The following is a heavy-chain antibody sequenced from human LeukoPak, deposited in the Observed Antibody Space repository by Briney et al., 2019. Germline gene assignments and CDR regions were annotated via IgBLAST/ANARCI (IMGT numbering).Heavy chain of an antibody. CDR2: TSYHGSNK. Sequence: PGRSLRLSCAASGFTFSSYAIHWVRQAPGKGLEWVAVTSYHGSNKYYADSVKGRFTISRDNAKNSLYLQMNSLRAEDTAVYYCASTTDGYYDSSGYYYNWGQGTLVTVSS. CDR1: GFTFSSYA. J-gene: IGHJ4*02. D-gene: IGHD3-22*01. V-gene: IGHV3-30-3*01. CDR3: ASTTDGYYDSSGYYYN.